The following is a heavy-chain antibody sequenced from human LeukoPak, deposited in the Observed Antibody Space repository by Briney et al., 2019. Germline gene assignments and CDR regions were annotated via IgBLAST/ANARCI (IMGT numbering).Heavy chain of an antibody. J-gene: IGHJ2*01. CDR1: GFTVSSNY. CDR3: ARAQLGYSYGFGYFDL. CDR2: IYSGGST. Sequence: PGGSLRLSCAASGFTVSSNYMSWVRQAPGKGLEWVSVIYSGGSTYYADSVKGRFTISRDNSKNTLYLQMNSLRAEDTAVYYCARAQLGYSYGFGYFDLWGRGTLVTVSS. D-gene: IGHD5-18*01. V-gene: IGHV3-66*01.